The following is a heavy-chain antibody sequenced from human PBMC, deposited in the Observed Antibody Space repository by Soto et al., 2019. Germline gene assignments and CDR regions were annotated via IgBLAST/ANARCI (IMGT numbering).Heavy chain of an antibody. CDR2: ISSSSSTI. J-gene: IGHJ6*02. D-gene: IGHD3-22*01. Sequence: PGGSLRLSCAASGFTFSSYSMNWVRQAPGKGLEWVSYISSSSSTIYYADSVKGRFTISRDNAKNSLYLQMNSLRDEDTAVYYCARDLNYYDSSGYSYYYYYGMDVWGQGTTVTVSS. CDR3: ARDLNYYDSSGYSYYYYYGMDV. CDR1: GFTFSSYS. V-gene: IGHV3-48*02.